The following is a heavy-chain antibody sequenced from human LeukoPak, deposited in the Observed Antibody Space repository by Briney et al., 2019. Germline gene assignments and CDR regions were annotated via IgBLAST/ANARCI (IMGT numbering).Heavy chain of an antibody. D-gene: IGHD5-24*01. J-gene: IGHJ5*02. V-gene: IGHV1-18*01. CDR3: ARGRDGYDYAGFDP. Sequence: GASVKVSCKASGYAFLTYGISWVGQAPGQGFEWMGWISAYNGNADYAQKFQGRVTMTTDTSTSTAYMELRSLRSDDTAVYYCARGRDGYDYAGFDPWGQGTLVTVSS. CDR2: ISAYNGNA. CDR1: GYAFLTYG.